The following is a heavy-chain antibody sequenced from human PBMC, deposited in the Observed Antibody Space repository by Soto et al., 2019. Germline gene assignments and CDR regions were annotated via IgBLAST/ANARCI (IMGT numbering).Heavy chain of an antibody. D-gene: IGHD5-18*01. CDR3: ARLVHSYGYYYYYYYMDV. CDR2: IYYSGST. CDR1: GGSISSYY. V-gene: IGHV4-59*08. Sequence: SETLSLTCTVSGGSISSYYWSWIRQPPGKGLEWIGYIYYSGSTNYNPSLKSRVTISVDTSKNQFSLKLSSVTAADTAVYYCARLVHSYGYYYYYYYMDVWGKGTTVTVSS. J-gene: IGHJ6*03.